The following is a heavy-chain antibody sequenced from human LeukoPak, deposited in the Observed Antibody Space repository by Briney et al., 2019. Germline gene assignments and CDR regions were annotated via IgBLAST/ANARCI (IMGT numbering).Heavy chain of an antibody. CDR2: ISATGAYI. Sequence: GGSLRLSCAASEFALSGYSMNWVRQSPGKGLEWVSCISATGAYIYYADSVKGRFTISRDNSKNSLFLQMSTLRAEDTAVYYCARGTTLTPPDTFDIWGQGTMVTV. J-gene: IGHJ3*02. CDR1: EFALSGYS. D-gene: IGHD4-17*01. V-gene: IGHV3-21*01. CDR3: ARGTTLTPPDTFDI.